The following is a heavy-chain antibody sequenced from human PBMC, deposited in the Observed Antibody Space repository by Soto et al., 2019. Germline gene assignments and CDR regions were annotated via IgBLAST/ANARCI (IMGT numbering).Heavy chain of an antibody. CDR1: GFTLSTSW. D-gene: IGHD7-27*01. Sequence: GLSLSLPCPPSGFTLSTSWLHAVRQSPLNLLGWVSRFKPDGRGAGSADSVSGRLTISRDNTKNTLYMQVNSLRAEHTALYDCVRDPHWDNNGPNDAFDIWGQGTMVTVSS. CDR2: FKPDGRGA. CDR3: VRDPHWDNNGPNDAFDI. J-gene: IGHJ3*02. V-gene: IGHV3-74*01.